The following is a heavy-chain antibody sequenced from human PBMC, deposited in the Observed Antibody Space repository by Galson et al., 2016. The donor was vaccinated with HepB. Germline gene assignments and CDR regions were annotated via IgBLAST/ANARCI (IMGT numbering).Heavy chain of an antibody. Sequence: CAASGFTFRSYAMNWVRQAPGKGLEWVSSISCSSTYIYYADSVKGRFTISRDNAKNSLYLQMNSLRAEDTAVYYCAKDGRIYCSSASCHDHFHYWGQGTLVTVSS. CDR1: GFTFRSYA. D-gene: IGHD2-2*01. J-gene: IGHJ4*02. CDR3: AKDGRIYCSSASCHDHFHY. V-gene: IGHV3-21*01. CDR2: ISCSSTYI.